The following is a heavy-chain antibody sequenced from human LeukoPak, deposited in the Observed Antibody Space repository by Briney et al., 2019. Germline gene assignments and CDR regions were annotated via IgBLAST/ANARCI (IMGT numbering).Heavy chain of an antibody. CDR1: GFTFSSYW. CDR3: ARGLYGDYYYYGMDV. Sequence: GGSLRLSCAASGFTFSSYWMSWVRQAPGKGLEWVANIKQDGSEKYYVDSVKGRFTISRDNAKNSLYLQMNSLRAEDTAVYYCARGLYGDYYYYGMDVWGQGPRSPSP. D-gene: IGHD4-17*01. J-gene: IGHJ6*02. V-gene: IGHV3-7*04. CDR2: IKQDGSEK.